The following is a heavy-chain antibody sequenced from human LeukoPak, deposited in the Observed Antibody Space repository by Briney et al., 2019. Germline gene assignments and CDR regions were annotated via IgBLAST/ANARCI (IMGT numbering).Heavy chain of an antibody. CDR2: ITSTGATS. CDR1: GFTFSDYG. CDR3: AKQDGRGTYQYYFDY. J-gene: IGHJ4*02. Sequence: PGGSLRLSCTASGFTFSDYGMSWVRQAPGKGLEWVSTITSTGATSYYADSVKGRFTIYRDNSEGRLHLQMNSLRAEDTAIFYCAKQDGRGTYQYYFDYWGRGTLVTVSS. V-gene: IGHV3-23*01. D-gene: IGHD1-26*01.